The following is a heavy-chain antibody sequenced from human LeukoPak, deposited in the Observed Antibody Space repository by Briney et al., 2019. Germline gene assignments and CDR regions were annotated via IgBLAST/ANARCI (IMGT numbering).Heavy chain of an antibody. CDR3: ARVGRTSIWFGNFDI. CDR1: GGTFSSYA. Sequence: ASVKVSCKASGGTFSSYAISWVRQAPGQGLEWMGWINPNSGGTNYAQKFQGRVTMTRDTSISTAYMELSRLRSDDTAVYYCARVGRTSIWFGNFDIWGQGTMVTVSS. J-gene: IGHJ3*02. V-gene: IGHV1-2*02. D-gene: IGHD3-10*01. CDR2: INPNSGGT.